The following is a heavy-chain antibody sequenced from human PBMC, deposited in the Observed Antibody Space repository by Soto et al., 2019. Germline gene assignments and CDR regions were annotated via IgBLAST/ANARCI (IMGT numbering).Heavy chain of an antibody. Sequence: SETLSLTCAVSGGSISGGGFSWSWIRQPPWKGLEWIGYILHTGGTQYNPSLKSRVSMSVDKSKNQFSLHLTSVTAADTAVYYCARLQFGEGFDYWGQGALVTVSX. CDR1: GGSISGGGFS. J-gene: IGHJ4*02. D-gene: IGHD3-10*01. V-gene: IGHV4-30-2*01. CDR2: ILHTGGT. CDR3: ARLQFGEGFDY.